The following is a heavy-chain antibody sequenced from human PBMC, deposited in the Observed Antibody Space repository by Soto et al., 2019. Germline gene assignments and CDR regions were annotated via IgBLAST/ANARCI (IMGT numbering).Heavy chain of an antibody. CDR1: GFTFSSYS. Sequence: GGSLRLSCAASGFTFSSYSMNWVRQAPGKGLEWVSSISSSSSYIYYADSVKGRFTISRDNAKNSLYLQMNSLRAEDTAVYYCARVYCSGGSCYVYYYYMDVWGKGTTVTVSS. D-gene: IGHD2-15*01. CDR3: ARVYCSGGSCYVYYYYMDV. V-gene: IGHV3-21*01. J-gene: IGHJ6*03. CDR2: ISSSSSYI.